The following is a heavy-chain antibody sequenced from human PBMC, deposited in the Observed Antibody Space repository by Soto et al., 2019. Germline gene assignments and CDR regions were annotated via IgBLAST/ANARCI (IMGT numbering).Heavy chain of an antibody. CDR2: ISGSAGST. D-gene: IGHD2-21*01. CDR3: AKVPTRPLWYMDV. J-gene: IGHJ6*03. CDR1: GFTFSNYA. Sequence: PGGSLRLSCAASGFTFSNYAMSWVRQAPGKGLEWVSTISGSAGSTYYADSVKGRFTISRDNSKNTLYLQMNSLRAEDTALYYCAKVPTRPLWYMDVWGKGTTVTVSS. V-gene: IGHV3-23*01.